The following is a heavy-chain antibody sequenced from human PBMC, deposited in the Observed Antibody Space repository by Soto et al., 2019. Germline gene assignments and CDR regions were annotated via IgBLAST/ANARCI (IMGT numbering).Heavy chain of an antibody. Sequence: GESLKISCKGSGYSFTSYWVVWGRQMPGKGLGWMGIIYPGDSDTRYSPSFEGQVTISAAKSISTAYLQWSSLKASDTAMYYCARRFDFWSGSGSYYYGLDVWGQGTTVTVSS. CDR2: IYPGDSDT. D-gene: IGHD3-3*01. V-gene: IGHV5-51*01. CDR1: GYSFTSYW. J-gene: IGHJ6*02. CDR3: ARRFDFWSGSGSYYYGLDV.